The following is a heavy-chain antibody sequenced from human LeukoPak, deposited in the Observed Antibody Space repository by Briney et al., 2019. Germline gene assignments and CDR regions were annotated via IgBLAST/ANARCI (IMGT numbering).Heavy chain of an antibody. J-gene: IGHJ4*02. V-gene: IGHV3-74*01. CDR1: GFTFSSSW. CDR3: ARRGLI. Sequence: PGRSLRLSCAASGFTFSSSWMRSVRQAPGKGLVWVSCINSDGSSTSYADSVKGRFTISRDNAKNTLYLQMNSLRAEDTAVYYCARRGLIRGQGTLVTVSS. CDR2: INSDGSST. D-gene: IGHD3-16*01.